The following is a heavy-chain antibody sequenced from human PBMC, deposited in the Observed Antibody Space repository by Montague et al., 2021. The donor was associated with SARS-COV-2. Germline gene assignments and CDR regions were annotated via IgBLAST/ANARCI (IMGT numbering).Heavy chain of an antibody. CDR2: INHSGST. Sequence: SETLSLTCAVYGGSFSGYYWSWIRQPPGKGLEWIGEINHSGSTNYNPSLKSRVTISVDTSKNQFSLKLSSVTAADTAVYYCASVTLGYCSSLGCYNDCFDPWGQGTLVTVSS. V-gene: IGHV4-34*01. J-gene: IGHJ5*02. D-gene: IGHD2-2*02. CDR3: ASVTLGYCSSLGCYNDCFDP. CDR1: GGSFSGYY.